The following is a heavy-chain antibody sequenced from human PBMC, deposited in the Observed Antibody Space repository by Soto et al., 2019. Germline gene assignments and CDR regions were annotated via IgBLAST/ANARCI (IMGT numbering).Heavy chain of an antibody. D-gene: IGHD1-1*01. Sequence: SETLSLTCTVSGGSVSSGDSAWRWLRQPPGKGLEWIGYFFYTGSTNYNPSLKSRVTISVDTPKNQFSLKLSSVTAADTAVYYCARHYPIGNNWNYFDYWGQGTLVTVSS. V-gene: IGHV4-61*08. CDR3: ARHYPIGNNWNYFDY. J-gene: IGHJ4*02. CDR1: GGSVSSGDSA. CDR2: FFYTGST.